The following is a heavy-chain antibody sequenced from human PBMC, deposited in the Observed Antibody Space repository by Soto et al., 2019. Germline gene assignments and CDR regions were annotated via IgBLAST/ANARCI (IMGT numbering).Heavy chain of an antibody. CDR1: GFTFSSYA. D-gene: IGHD1-1*01. J-gene: IGHJ2*01. V-gene: IGHV3-30-3*01. CDR3: ARDGNWYFDL. CDR2: ISYDGSNK. Sequence: GGSLRLSCAASGFTFSSYAMHWVRQAPGKGLEWVAVISYDGSNKYYADSVKGRFTISRDNSKNTLYLQMNSLRAEDTAVYYCARDGNWYFDLWGRGTTVTVSS.